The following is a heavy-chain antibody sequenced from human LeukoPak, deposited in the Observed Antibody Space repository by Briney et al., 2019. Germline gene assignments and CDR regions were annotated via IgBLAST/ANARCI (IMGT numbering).Heavy chain of an antibody. D-gene: IGHD3-3*01. CDR2: IYPGDSDT. CDR3: ARPYDFWSGSSYDAFDI. V-gene: IGHV5-51*01. Sequence: GESLKISCKGSGYSFTSYWIGWVRQMPGKGLEWMGIIYPGDSDTRYSPSFQGQVTISADKSISTAYLQWSSLKALDTAMYYCARPYDFWSGSSYDAFDIWGQGTMVTVSS. J-gene: IGHJ3*02. CDR1: GYSFTSYW.